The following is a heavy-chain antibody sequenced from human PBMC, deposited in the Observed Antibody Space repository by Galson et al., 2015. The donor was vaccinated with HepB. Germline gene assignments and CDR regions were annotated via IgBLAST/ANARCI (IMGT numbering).Heavy chain of an antibody. D-gene: IGHD3-10*01. CDR1: GYTFTSYG. J-gene: IGHJ4*02. CDR3: ARGPIPARWFGELVKVEEPTFDY. Sequence: SVKVSCKASGYTFTSYGISWVRQAPGQGLEWMGWISAYNGNTNYAQKLQGRVTMTTDTSTSTAYMELRSLRSDDTAEYYCARGPIPARWFGELVKVEEPTFDYWGQGTLVTVSS. V-gene: IGHV1-18*01. CDR2: ISAYNGNT.